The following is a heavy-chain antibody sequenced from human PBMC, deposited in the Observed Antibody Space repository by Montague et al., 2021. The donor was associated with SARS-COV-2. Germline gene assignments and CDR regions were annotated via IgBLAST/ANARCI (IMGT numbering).Heavy chain of an antibody. V-gene: IGHV4-34*01. CDR1: GGSFSTYS. CDR3: ARLGDGVVPSPILGVGPYYSYYYMDV. J-gene: IGHJ6*03. Sequence: SETLSLTCAVHGGSFSTYSWNWIRRPPGKGLEWIGEIHHGGSTNYNPSLKSRVTISADTSKNQSSLKLTSVAAADTAVYYCARLGDGVVPSPILGVGPYYSYYYMDVWGKGTTVTVSS. CDR2: IHHGGST. D-gene: IGHD3-10*01.